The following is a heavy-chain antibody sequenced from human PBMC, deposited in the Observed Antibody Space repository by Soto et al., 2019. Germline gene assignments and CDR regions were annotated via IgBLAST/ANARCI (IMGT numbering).Heavy chain of an antibody. Sequence: ASVKVSCKASGYTFTSYYMHWVRQAPGQGLEWMGIINPSGGSTSYAQKFQGRVTMTRDTSTSTVYMELSSLRSEDTAVYYCAREFHYGSGAHLEGMDVWGQGTTVTVSS. CDR2: INPSGGST. D-gene: IGHD3-10*01. CDR3: AREFHYGSGAHLEGMDV. CDR1: GYTFTSYY. V-gene: IGHV1-46*01. J-gene: IGHJ6*02.